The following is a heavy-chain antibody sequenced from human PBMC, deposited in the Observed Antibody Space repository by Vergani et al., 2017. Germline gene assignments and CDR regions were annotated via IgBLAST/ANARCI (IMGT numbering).Heavy chain of an antibody. CDR1: GGTFSSYA. D-gene: IGHD1-14*01. CDR3: ARDATELNVDQSYWYFDL. Sequence: QVQLVQSGAEVKKPGSSVKVSCKASGGTFSSYAISWVRQAPGQGLEWMGGIIPIFGTANYAQKFQGRVTITADESTSTAYMELSSLRSEDTAVYYCARDATELNVDQSYWYFDLWGRGTLVTVSS. CDR2: IIPIFGTA. J-gene: IGHJ2*01. V-gene: IGHV1-69*01.